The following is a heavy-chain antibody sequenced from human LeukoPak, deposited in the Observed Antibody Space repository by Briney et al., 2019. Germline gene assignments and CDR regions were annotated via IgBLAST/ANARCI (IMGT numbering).Heavy chain of an antibody. CDR2: FDPEDGET. CDR3: ATDLVVVPAALQSGAFDI. J-gene: IGHJ3*02. D-gene: IGHD2-2*01. CDR1: GYTLTELS. V-gene: IGHV1-24*01. Sequence: ASVKVSCKVSGYTLTELSMHWVRQAPGKGLEWMGGFDPEDGETIYAQKFQGRVTMTEDTSTDTAYMELSSLRSEDTAVYYCATDLVVVPAALQSGAFDIWGQGTMVTVSS.